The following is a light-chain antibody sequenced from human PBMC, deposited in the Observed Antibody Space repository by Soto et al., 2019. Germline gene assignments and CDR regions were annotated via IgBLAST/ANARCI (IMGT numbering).Light chain of an antibody. CDR2: AAS. CDR1: QNIGNY. V-gene: IGKV1-39*01. J-gene: IGKJ5*01. Sequence: DIQMSQSPAALSASVGGRCTITCRSSQNIGNYVNWYQQKPGRAPKLLLYAASTLQRGVPSSFSGGGSGTYFTLTISSLQPEDFATYYCQQSYSTPITFGQGTRLEI. CDR3: QQSYSTPIT.